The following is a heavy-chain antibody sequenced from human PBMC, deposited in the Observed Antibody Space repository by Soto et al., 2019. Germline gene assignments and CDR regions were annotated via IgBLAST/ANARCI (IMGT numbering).Heavy chain of an antibody. CDR1: GFTFSNAW. CDR2: IKSKTDGGTT. D-gene: IGHD4-17*01. CDR3: TTISDYGGNLAY. Sequence: GGSLRLSCAASGFTFSNAWMSWVRQAPGKGLEWVGRIKSKTDGGTTDYAAPVKGRFTISRDDSKNTLYLQMNSLKTEDTAVYYCTTISDYGGNLAYWGQGTLVTVSS. V-gene: IGHV3-15*01. J-gene: IGHJ4*02.